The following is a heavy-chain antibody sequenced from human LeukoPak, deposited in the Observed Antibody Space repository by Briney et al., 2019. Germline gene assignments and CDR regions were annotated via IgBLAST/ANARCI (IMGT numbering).Heavy chain of an antibody. CDR1: GGTFSSYA. J-gene: IGHJ6*03. CDR2: IIPIFGTA. CDR3: ARETQQHYYYYYMDV. V-gene: IGHV1-69*05. Sequence: SVKVSCKASGGTFSSYAISWVRQAPGQGLEWVGRIIPIFGTANYAQTFQGRVTITTDESTSTAYMELSSLRSEATAVYYCARETQQHYYYYYMDVWGKGTTVTVSS. D-gene: IGHD6-13*01.